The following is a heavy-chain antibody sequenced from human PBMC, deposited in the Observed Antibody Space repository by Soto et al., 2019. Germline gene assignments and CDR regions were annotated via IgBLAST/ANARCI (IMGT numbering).Heavy chain of an antibody. J-gene: IGHJ3*02. CDR1: GYTFTSYY. Sequence: ASVKVSCKASGYTFTSYYMHWVRQAPGQGLEWMGIINPSGGSTSYAQKFQGRVTMTRDTSTSTVYMELSSLRSEDTAVYYCARPASPYDSGAPDAFDIWGQGTMVTVSS. CDR2: INPSGGST. V-gene: IGHV1-46*01. D-gene: IGHD3-22*01. CDR3: ARPASPYDSGAPDAFDI.